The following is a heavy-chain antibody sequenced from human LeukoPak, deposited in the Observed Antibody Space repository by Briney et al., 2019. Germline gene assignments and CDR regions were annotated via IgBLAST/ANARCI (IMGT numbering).Heavy chain of an antibody. CDR1: GYTFTGYY. CDR2: INPNSGDT. V-gene: IGHV1-2*02. CDR3: ARKSTVRRTSEFDY. D-gene: IGHD3-10*02. Sequence: WASVRVSCKASGYTFTGYYMNWVRQAPGQGLEWLGWINPNSGDTKYAQKFLGRVTMTSDTSINTGYMALSSLTSDDTAAYYCARKSTVRRTSEFDYWGQGSLVTVSS. J-gene: IGHJ4*02.